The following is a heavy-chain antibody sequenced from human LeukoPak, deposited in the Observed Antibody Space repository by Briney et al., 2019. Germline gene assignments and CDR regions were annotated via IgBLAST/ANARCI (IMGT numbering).Heavy chain of an antibody. J-gene: IGHJ4*02. CDR1: GGTFISYA. Sequence: ASVKVSCKASGGTFISYAISWVRQAPGQGLEWMGRIIPIFGTANYAQKFQGRVTITTDESTSTAYMELSSLRSEDTAVYYCARPNYYDSSGSDFDYWGQGTLVTVSS. V-gene: IGHV1-69*05. CDR2: IIPIFGTA. CDR3: ARPNYYDSSGSDFDY. D-gene: IGHD3-22*01.